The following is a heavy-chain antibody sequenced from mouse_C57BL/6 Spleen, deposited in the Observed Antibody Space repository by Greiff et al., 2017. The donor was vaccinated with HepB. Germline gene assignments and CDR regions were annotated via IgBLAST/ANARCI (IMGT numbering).Heavy chain of an antibody. D-gene: IGHD1-1*01. CDR1: GYTFTSYW. CDR3: AIYYYGSSYVERYAMDY. Sequence: VQLQQPGAELVKPGASVKLSCKASGYTFTSYWMHWVKQRPGQGLEWIGMIHPNSGSTNYNEKFKSKATLTVDKSSSTAYMQLSSLTSEDSAVYYCAIYYYGSSYVERYAMDYWGQGTSVTVSS. CDR2: IHPNSGST. V-gene: IGHV1-64*01. J-gene: IGHJ4*01.